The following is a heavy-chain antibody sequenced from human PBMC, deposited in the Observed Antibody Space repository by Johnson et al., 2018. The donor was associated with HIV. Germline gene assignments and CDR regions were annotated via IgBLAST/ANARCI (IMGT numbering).Heavy chain of an antibody. Sequence: QVQLVESGGGVVQPGGSLRLSCVASGFTFSSYGMHWVRQAPGKGLEWVAFIRYDGSNEYYADSVKGRFTVSRYNSKNTLYLQMNSLRAEDTAVYYCAKDCSSGWWRITKSDAFDIWGQGTMVTVSS. CDR3: AKDCSSGWWRITKSDAFDI. V-gene: IGHV3-30*02. J-gene: IGHJ3*02. CDR2: IRYDGSNE. D-gene: IGHD6-19*01. CDR1: GFTFSSYG.